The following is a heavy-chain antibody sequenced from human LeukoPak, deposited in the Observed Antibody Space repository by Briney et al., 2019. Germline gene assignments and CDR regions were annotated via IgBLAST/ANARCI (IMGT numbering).Heavy chain of an antibody. Sequence: SETLSLTCTVSGGSISTYYWSWIRQPPGKGLEWIGYIYYSGSTNYNPSLKSRVTLSVDTSKNQFSLKLTSVTAADTAVYYCARDRWFADSGYVGMDVWGQGTTVTVSS. J-gene: IGHJ6*02. CDR1: GGSISTYY. CDR3: ARDRWFADSGYVGMDV. D-gene: IGHD5-12*01. V-gene: IGHV4-59*01. CDR2: IYYSGST.